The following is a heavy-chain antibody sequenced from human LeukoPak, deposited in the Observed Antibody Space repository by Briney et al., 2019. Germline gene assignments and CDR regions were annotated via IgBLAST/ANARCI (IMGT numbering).Heavy chain of an antibody. CDR1: EFTFSSYA. Sequence: GGSLRLSCAASEFTFSSYAMSWVRQAPGKGLEWVSAISGSGGSTYYADSVKGRFTISRDNSKNTLYLQMNSLRAEDTAVYYCAKDPWVGAPASYYYYGMDVWGQGTTVTVSS. D-gene: IGHD1-26*01. CDR2: ISGSGGST. J-gene: IGHJ6*02. V-gene: IGHV3-23*01. CDR3: AKDPWVGAPASYYYYGMDV.